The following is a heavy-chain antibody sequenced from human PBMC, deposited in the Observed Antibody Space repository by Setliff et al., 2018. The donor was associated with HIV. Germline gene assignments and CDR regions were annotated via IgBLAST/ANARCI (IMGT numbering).Heavy chain of an antibody. CDR3: ARRHYDFWSGYYNWFDP. CDR1: GGSISSGSYY. J-gene: IGHJ5*02. V-gene: IGHV4-61*09. CDR2: IYTSGST. Sequence: TLSLTCTVSGGSISSGSYYWSWIRQPAGKGLEWIGHIYTSGSTNYNPSLKSRVTISVDTSKNQLSLKLSSVTAADTAVYYCARRHYDFWSGYYNWFDPWGQGTLVTVSS. D-gene: IGHD3-3*01.